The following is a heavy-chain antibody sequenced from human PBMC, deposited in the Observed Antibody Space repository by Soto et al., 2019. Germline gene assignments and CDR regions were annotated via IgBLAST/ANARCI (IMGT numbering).Heavy chain of an antibody. J-gene: IGHJ3*02. CDR2: INHSGST. CDR3: ARGPLSEVRGFAFDI. V-gene: IGHV4-34*01. D-gene: IGHD3-10*01. CDR1: GGSFSGYY. Sequence: PSETLSLTCAVYGGSFSGYYWSWIRQPPGKGLEWIGEINHSGSTNYNPSLKSRVAISVDTSKNQFSLKLSSVTAADTAVYYCARGPLSEVRGFAFDIWGQGTMVTVS.